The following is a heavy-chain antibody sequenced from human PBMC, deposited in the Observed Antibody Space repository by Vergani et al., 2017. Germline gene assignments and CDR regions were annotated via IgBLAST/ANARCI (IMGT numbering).Heavy chain of an antibody. V-gene: IGHV3-49*05. J-gene: IGHJ5*02. CDR1: GFTFGDYA. CDR3: TRGRTKPLWFDP. Sequence: VQLVESGGGLVKPGRSLSLSCTASGFTFGDYAMSWFRQAPGKGLEWVGFIRSKAYGGTTEYAASVKGRFTISRDDSKSIAYLQMNSLKTDDTAVYYCTRGRTKPLWFDPWGQGTLVTVSS. CDR2: IRSKAYGGTT. D-gene: IGHD1-14*01.